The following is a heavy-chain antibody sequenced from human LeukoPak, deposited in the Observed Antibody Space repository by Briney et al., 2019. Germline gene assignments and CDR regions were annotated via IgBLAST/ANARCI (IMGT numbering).Heavy chain of an antibody. CDR3: ATRGDLSWFGALRH. Sequence: PGGSLRLSCVVSGLPFINYWMAWVRKAPGKGLGWVAFIRQDGRETNYAGSVKGRFTISRDNAKDSLYLQMNNLRVEDTAVYYCATRGDLSWFGALRHWSQGTVVTVSS. J-gene: IGHJ4*02. CDR1: GLPFINYW. CDR2: IRQDGRET. D-gene: IGHD3-16*02. V-gene: IGHV3-7*01.